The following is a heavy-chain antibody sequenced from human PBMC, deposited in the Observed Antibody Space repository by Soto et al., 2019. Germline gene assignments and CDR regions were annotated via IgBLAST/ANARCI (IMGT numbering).Heavy chain of an antibody. V-gene: IGHV3-30*18. CDR2: ISYDGSNK. CDR3: AKDLSDSGSYCYYYYGMDV. Sequence: LRLSCAASGFTFSSYGMHWVRQAPGKGLEWVAVISYDGSNKYYADSVKGRFTISRDNSKNTLYLQMNSLRAEDTAVYYCAKDLSDSGSYCYYYYGMDVWGQGTTVTVSS. D-gene: IGHD1-26*01. J-gene: IGHJ6*02. CDR1: GFTFSSYG.